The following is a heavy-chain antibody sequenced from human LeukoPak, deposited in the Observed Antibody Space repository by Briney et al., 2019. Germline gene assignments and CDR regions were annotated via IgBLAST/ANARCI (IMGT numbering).Heavy chain of an antibody. CDR2: ISGSGGST. CDR3: AKDIAARPRHFDY. J-gene: IGHJ4*02. D-gene: IGHD6-6*01. V-gene: IGHV3-23*01. CDR1: GFTFSSYA. Sequence: GGSLRLSCAASGFTFSSYAMSWVRQAPGKGLEWVSGISGSGGSTYYADSVKGRFTISRDNSKNTLYLQMNGLRAEDTAVYYCAKDIAARPRHFDYWGQGTLVTVSS.